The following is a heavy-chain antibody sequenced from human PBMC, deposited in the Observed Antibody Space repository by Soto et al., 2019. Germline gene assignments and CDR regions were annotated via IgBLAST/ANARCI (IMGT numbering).Heavy chain of an antibody. CDR3: ASERSYSYGYNYFDY. D-gene: IGHD5-18*01. Sequence: QVQLVQSGAEVKKPGSSVKVSCKASGGTFSSYAISWVRQAPGQGLEWMGGIIPIFGTANYAQKFQGRVTITADESTSTAYMELSSLRSEDTALYYCASERSYSYGYNYFDYWGQGTLVTVSS. CDR1: GGTFSSYA. V-gene: IGHV1-69*01. J-gene: IGHJ4*02. CDR2: IIPIFGTA.